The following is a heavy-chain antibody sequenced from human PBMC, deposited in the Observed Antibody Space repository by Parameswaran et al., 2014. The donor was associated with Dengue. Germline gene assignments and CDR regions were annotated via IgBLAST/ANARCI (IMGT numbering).Heavy chain of an antibody. CDR2: ISGSGDNT. Sequence: VRQMPGKGLEWVSSISGSGDNTYYADSVKGRFTISRDNSKNTLFLQMNSLRAEDTAVYYCAKDSTGGVVVTPFAPWGQGTLVTVSS. V-gene: IGHV3-23*01. D-gene: IGHD3-22*01. CDR3: AKDSTGGVVVTPFAP. J-gene: IGHJ5*02.